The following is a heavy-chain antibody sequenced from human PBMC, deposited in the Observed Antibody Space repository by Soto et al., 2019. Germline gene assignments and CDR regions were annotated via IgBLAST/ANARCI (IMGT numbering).Heavy chain of an antibody. D-gene: IGHD3-9*01. Sequence: EVQLVESGGDLVQRGGSLRLSCAASGFPFSSYWMHWVRHTPGKGLDWVARISGDGVTTYYADSVTGRFTVSRDNAKNILSLPISCLRAEDTAVYYCAREYYGLLTGYYTDYWGQGTLVSVSS. CDR3: AREYYGLLTGYYTDY. J-gene: IGHJ4*02. CDR1: GFPFSSYW. CDR2: ISGDGVTT. V-gene: IGHV3-74*01.